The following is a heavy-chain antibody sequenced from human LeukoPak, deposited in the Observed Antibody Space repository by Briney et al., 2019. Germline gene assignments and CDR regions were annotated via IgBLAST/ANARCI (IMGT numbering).Heavy chain of an antibody. CDR1: GGSISNSNYY. V-gene: IGHV4-39*01. Sequence: SETLSLTCTVSGGSISNSNYYWGWLRQPPGKGLELIGHIYYRGSTYYNPSLKSRVTISVDTSKDQFSLKLSSVTAADTAVYYCARRHPDYLRVDIWGQGTMVTVSS. D-gene: IGHD4-11*01. J-gene: IGHJ3*02. CDR3: ARRHPDYLRVDI. CDR2: IYYRGST.